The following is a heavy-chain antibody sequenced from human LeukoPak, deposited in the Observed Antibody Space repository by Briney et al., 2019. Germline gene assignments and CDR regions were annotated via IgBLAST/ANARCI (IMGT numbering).Heavy chain of an antibody. J-gene: IGHJ4*02. D-gene: IGHD3-10*01. CDR2: IQYDGNDE. Sequence: GSLRLSCAASGFTFSSYDIHWVRQAPGKGLEWVTFIQYDGNDEYQADSVKGRFTISRDNSKNTVYLQMNSLRIEDTAVYYCARSLTKVRGYDYWGQGTLVTVSS. V-gene: IGHV3-30*02. CDR3: ARSLTKVRGYDY. CDR1: GFTFSSYD.